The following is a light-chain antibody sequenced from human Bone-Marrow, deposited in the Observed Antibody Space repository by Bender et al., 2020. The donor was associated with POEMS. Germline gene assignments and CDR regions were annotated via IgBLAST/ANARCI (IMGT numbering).Light chain of an antibody. CDR2: GNS. CDR3: AVWDDSLNGWV. J-gene: IGLJ3*02. Sequence: QSVLTQPPSASGTPGQRVTISCSGGSSNIGAHAVNWYQQIPGAAPKLLIYGNSNRPSGVPDRFSGSRSGTSASLAISGLQSEDEADYYCAVWDDSLNGWVFGGGTKLTVL. CDR1: SSNIGAHA. V-gene: IGLV1-44*01.